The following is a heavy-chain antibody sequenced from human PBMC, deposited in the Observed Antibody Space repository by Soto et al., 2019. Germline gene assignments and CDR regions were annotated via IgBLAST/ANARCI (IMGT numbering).Heavy chain of an antibody. J-gene: IGHJ3*02. CDR3: ARNDYGDFDAFDI. D-gene: IGHD4-17*01. CDR1: GGSXSSGGYY. CDR2: IYYSGST. V-gene: IGHV4-61*08. Sequence: GGSXSSGGYYWSWIRQHPGKGLEWIGYIYYSGSTNYNPSLKSRVTISVDTSKNQFSLKLSSVNAADTAVYYCARNDYGDFDAFDIWGQGTMVTVSS.